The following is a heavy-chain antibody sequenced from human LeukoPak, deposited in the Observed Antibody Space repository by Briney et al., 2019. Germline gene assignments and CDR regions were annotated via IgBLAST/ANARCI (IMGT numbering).Heavy chain of an antibody. D-gene: IGHD6-6*01. CDR3: AKDTSGSSSLGY. J-gene: IGHJ4*02. V-gene: IGHV3-23*01. CDR1: GFTVSSNY. Sequence: GGSLRLSCAASGFTVSSNYMSWVRQAPGKGLEWVSAISGSGGSTYYADSVKGRFTISRDNSKNTLYLQMNSLRAEDTAVYYCAKDTSGSSSLGYWGQGTLVTVSS. CDR2: ISGSGGST.